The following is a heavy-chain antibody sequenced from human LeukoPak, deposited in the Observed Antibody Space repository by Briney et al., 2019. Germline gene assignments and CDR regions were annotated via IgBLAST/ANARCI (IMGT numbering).Heavy chain of an antibody. D-gene: IGHD3-10*01. V-gene: IGHV3-30*18. CDR2: ISYDGSNK. Sequence: PGRSLRLSCAASGFTFSSYGMHWVRQAPGKGLEWVAVISYDGSNKYYADSVKGRFTISRDNSKNTLYLQMNSLRAEDTAVYYCAKGGTRGVMPLVDYWGQGTLVTVSS. J-gene: IGHJ4*02. CDR1: GFTFSSYG. CDR3: AKGGTRGVMPLVDY.